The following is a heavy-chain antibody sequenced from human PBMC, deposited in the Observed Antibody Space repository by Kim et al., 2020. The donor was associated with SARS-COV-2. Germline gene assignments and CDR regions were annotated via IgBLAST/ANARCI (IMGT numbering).Heavy chain of an antibody. J-gene: IGHJ4*02. CDR3: ARGSSGWLRAPFDY. D-gene: IGHD6-19*01. CDR2: IYYSGST. V-gene: IGHV4-59*13. Sequence: SETLSLTCTVSGGSISSYYWSWIRQPPGKGLEWIGYIYYSGSTNYNPSLKSRVTISVDTSKNQFSLKLSSVTAADTAVYYCARGSSGWLRAPFDYWGQGTLVTVSS. CDR1: GGSISSYY.